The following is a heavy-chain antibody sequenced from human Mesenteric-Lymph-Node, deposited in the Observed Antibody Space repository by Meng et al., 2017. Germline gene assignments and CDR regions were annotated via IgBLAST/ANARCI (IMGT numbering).Heavy chain of an antibody. Sequence: QLVESGGGLVQPGGSLRLSCAASGITFSDYWMIWVRQAPGEGLEWVAIIKQDGSETHYVDSVKGRFTISRDNAKNSLHLQMNSLRAEDTAVYYCARGLGWLPGSWGHGTLVTVSS. J-gene: IGHJ5*01. CDR3: ARGLGWLPGS. CDR2: IKQDGSET. D-gene: IGHD6-19*01. V-gene: IGHV3-7*01. CDR1: GITFSDYW.